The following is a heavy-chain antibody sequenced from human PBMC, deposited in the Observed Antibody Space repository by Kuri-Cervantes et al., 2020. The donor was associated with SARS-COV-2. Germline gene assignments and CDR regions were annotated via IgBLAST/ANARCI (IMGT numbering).Heavy chain of an antibody. J-gene: IGHJ4*02. D-gene: IGHD3-16*01. CDR3: AVGGEYQMLGPYLNY. CDR2: PSPVLRTT. CDR1: GDTFSAYA. V-gene: IGHV1-69*04. Sequence: SVKVSCKASGDTFSAYAISWVRQAPGQGLEWMGRPSPVLRTTHYAQKFQGRLTITADNSTTTAYMDLGSLKSDDTAVYYCAVGGEYQMLGPYLNYWGQGTLVTVSS.